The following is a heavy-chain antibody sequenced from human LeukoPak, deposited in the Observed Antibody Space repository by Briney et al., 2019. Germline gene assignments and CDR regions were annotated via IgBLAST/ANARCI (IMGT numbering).Heavy chain of an antibody. CDR1: GFTFSDYT. CDR2: ISYDGSQK. J-gene: IGHJ4*02. CDR3: ARANNSSWHYFDD. V-gene: IGHV3-30*04. D-gene: IGHD6-13*01. Sequence: GRSLRLSCAASGFTFSDYTMHWVRQAPGKGLEWVAVISYDGSQKYYADSVTGRFTISRDNSKNTVFLQMNSLRGEDTAVFFCARANNSSWHYFDDWGQGTLVTVSS.